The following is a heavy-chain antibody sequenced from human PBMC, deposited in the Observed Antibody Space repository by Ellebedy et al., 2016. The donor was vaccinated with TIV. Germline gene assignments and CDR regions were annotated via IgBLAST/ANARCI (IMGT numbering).Heavy chain of an antibody. V-gene: IGHV1-8*01. CDR2: MNPNSGST. CDR1: GYTSTSYD. D-gene: IGHD5/OR15-5a*01. Sequence: AASVKVSCKASGYTSTSYDINWVRQATGQGLEWMGWMNPNSGSTGYAQKFQGRVTMTRNTSRSTAYMELSSLRSKDTAVYYCARGRYSVYDWAPHYYKMHVWGQGTTVNVSS. J-gene: IGHJ6*02. CDR3: ARGRYSVYDWAPHYYKMHV.